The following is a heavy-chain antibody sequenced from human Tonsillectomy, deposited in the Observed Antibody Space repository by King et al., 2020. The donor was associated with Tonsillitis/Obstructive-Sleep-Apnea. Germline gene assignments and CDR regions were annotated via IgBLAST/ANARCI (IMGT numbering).Heavy chain of an antibody. Sequence: VQLVESGGGVVQPGRSLRLSCAASGFNFSSYAMHWVRQAPGKGLEWVAVISYDGSNKYYADSVKGRFTISRDNSKNTLYLQMNSLRAEDTAVYYCARDPSSCSSTSCSQGGWFDPWGQGPLVPVSS. CDR3: ARDPSSCSSTSCSQGGWFDP. V-gene: IGHV3-30*04. J-gene: IGHJ5*02. D-gene: IGHD2-2*01. CDR2: ISYDGSNK. CDR1: GFNFSSYA.